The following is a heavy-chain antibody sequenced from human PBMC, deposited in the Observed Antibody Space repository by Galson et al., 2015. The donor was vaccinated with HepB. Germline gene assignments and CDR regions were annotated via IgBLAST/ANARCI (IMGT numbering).Heavy chain of an antibody. D-gene: IGHD1-26*01. CDR1: GYTFTSYY. CDR3: ARVGGSQYFQH. V-gene: IGHV1-46*01. J-gene: IGHJ1*01. CDR2: VNPSGGST. Sequence: SVKVSCKASGYTFTSYYMHWVRQAPGQGLEWMGIVNPSGGSTSYAQKFQGRVTMTRDTSTSTVYMELSSLRSEDTAVYYCARVGGSQYFQHWGQGTLVTVSS.